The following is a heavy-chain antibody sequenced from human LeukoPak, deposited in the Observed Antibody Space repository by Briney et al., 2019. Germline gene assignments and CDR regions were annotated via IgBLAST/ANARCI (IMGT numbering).Heavy chain of an antibody. J-gene: IGHJ4*02. V-gene: IGHV1-8*03. CDR1: GYTFTSYD. D-gene: IGHD3-3*01. CDR3: AIFGVVGAFDY. Sequence: ASVKVSCKASGYTFTSYDINWVRQATGQGLEWMGWMNPNSGNTSYAQKFQGRVTITRNTSISTAYMELSSLRSEDTAVYYCAIFGVVGAFDYWGQGTLVTVSS. CDR2: MNPNSGNT.